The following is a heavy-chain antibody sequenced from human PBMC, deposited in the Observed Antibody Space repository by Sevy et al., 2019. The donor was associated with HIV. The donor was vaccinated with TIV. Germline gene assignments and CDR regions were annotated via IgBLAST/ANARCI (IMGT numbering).Heavy chain of an antibody. CDR2: FAPEDGET. CDR3: AADRGEDYCSGNSCQRHYYYGLDV. Sequence: ASVKVSCKVSGYRLIEVSMHWVRQAPGKGLEWMGHFAPEDGETIYAQNFQGRVTMTEDTSTDTAYMEVSSLRSEDTVVYYCAADRGEDYCSGNSCQRHYYYGLDVWGQGTTVTVSS. J-gene: IGHJ6*02. V-gene: IGHV1-24*01. CDR1: GYRLIEVS. D-gene: IGHD2-15*01.